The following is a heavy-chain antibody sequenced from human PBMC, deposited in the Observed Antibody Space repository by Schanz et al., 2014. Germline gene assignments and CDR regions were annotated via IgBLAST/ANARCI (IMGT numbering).Heavy chain of an antibody. J-gene: IGHJ4*02. CDR2: ISWNSVSI. V-gene: IGHV3-9*01. CDR1: GFTFDDFG. D-gene: IGHD3-16*01. Sequence: EVYLVESGGDLVQPGKSLRLSCAASGFTFDDFGMHWVRQAPGKALEWVSGISWNSVSIGYADSVKGRFTISRDNAKNSLYLQMNSLTAEDTAVYYCAKYGTGKGVSFEYWGQGTLVTVSS. CDR3: AKYGTGKGVSFEY.